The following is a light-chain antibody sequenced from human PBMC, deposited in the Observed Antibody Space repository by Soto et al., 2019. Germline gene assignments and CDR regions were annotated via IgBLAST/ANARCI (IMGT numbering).Light chain of an antibody. J-gene: IGLJ1*01. V-gene: IGLV2-23*01. Sequence: QSVLTQPASVSGSPGQSITISCTGTSSDVGNYNLVSWYQQHPGKAPKLMIYEGSKRPSGVSNRFSGSKSDNAASLTISGLQAEDEAHYYCCSYARGSTYVFGTGTKVNVL. CDR1: SSDVGNYNL. CDR2: EGS. CDR3: CSYARGSTYV.